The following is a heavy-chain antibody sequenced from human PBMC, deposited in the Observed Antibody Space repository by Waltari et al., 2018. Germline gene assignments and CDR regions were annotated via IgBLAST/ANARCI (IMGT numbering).Heavy chain of an antibody. D-gene: IGHD2-15*01. J-gene: IGHJ4*02. V-gene: IGHV1-18*01. CDR1: GYTFTSYA. CDR3: ARRGLGYCSGGSCYHDDY. Sequence: QVQLVQSGAEVKKPGASVKVSCKASGYTFTSYAMHWVRQAPGQRLEWMGWISAYNGNTNYAQKLQGRVTMTTDTSTSTAYMERRSLRSDDTAVYYCARRGLGYCSGGSCYHDDYWGQGTLVTVSS. CDR2: ISAYNGNT.